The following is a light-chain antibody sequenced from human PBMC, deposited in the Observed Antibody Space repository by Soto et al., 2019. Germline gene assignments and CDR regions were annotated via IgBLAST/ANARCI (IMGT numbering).Light chain of an antibody. Sequence: QSALTQPASVSGSPGQSITISCTGTSSDVGSYNFVSWYQQHPGKAPKLMIFEGNKRPSGVSNRFSGSKSGNTASLTISGLQAEDEADYYCCSYAGSSTLVFAGGTQLTVL. V-gene: IGLV2-23*01. CDR2: EGN. J-gene: IGLJ2*01. CDR1: SSDVGSYNF. CDR3: CSYAGSSTLV.